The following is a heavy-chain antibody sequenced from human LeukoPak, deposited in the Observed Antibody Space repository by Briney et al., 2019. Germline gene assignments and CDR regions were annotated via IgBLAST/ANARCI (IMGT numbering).Heavy chain of an antibody. D-gene: IGHD5-12*01. Sequence: SETLSLTCAGGSFSGYYWSWIRQPPGKGLEWIGEISHSGITDYNPSLKSRVTISVDTSKNQFSLKLRSVTAADTAVYYCARGPRWLRTFDYWGQGTLVTVSS. CDR1: GSFSGYY. J-gene: IGHJ4*02. CDR3: ARGPRWLRTFDY. CDR2: ISHSGIT. V-gene: IGHV4-34*01.